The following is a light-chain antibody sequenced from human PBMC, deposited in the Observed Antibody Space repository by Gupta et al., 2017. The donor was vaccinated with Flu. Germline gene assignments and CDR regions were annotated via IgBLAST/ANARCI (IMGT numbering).Light chain of an antibody. CDR3: QVWTSTDNWV. CDR1: DIETNS. J-gene: IGLJ3*02. V-gene: IGLV3-21*02. Sequence: SYVLTQPLSVSVAPGQTARLPCEGNDIETNSVQWYQQPPGQAPVLVFYDDSDRPSGIPELFAGTNSGNTATLTIRGVEAGDEAYYYCQVWTSTDNWVFGGGTKLTVL. CDR2: DDS.